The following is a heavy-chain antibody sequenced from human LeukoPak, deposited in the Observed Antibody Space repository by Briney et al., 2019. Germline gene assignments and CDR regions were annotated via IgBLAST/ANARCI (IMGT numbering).Heavy chain of an antibody. D-gene: IGHD4-17*01. CDR2: IYYSGST. J-gene: IGHJ3*02. Sequence: SETLSLTCTVSGGSISSGDYYWSWLRQPPGKGLEWIGYIYYSGSTYYNPSLKSRVTISQDTSKNQFSLRLSSVTAADTAVYYCARHDYGDYGAFDIWGQGTMVTVSS. CDR1: GGSISSGDYY. CDR3: ARHDYGDYGAFDI. V-gene: IGHV4-30-4*01.